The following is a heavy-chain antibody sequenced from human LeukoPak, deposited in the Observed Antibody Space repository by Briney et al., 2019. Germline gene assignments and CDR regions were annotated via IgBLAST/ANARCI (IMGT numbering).Heavy chain of an antibody. V-gene: IGHV3-30*18. J-gene: IGHJ4*02. Sequence: GGSLRLSCAASGFTFSSYDMHWVRQAPGKGLEWVTVISYDGSNKYYGDSVKGRFTISRDNSKNTLYLKMNSLRTEDTAVYYCAKEGSNGDFDYWGQGTLVTVSS. D-gene: IGHD1-26*01. CDR1: GFTFSSYD. CDR2: ISYDGSNK. CDR3: AKEGSNGDFDY.